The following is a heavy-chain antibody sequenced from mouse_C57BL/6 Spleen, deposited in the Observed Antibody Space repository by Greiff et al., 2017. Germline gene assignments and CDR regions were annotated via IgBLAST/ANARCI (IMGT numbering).Heavy chain of an antibody. J-gene: IGHJ3*01. CDR1: GYTFTSYD. V-gene: IGHV1-85*01. D-gene: IGHD2-3*01. CDR3: ARSLGGYLAWFAD. CDR2: IYPRDGST. Sequence: QVQLQQSGPELVKPGASVKLSCKASGYTFTSYDINWVKQRPGQGLEWIGWIYPRDGSTKYNEKFKGKATLTVDTSSSTAYMELSSLTSEDSAVYLCARSLGGYLAWFADWGQGTLVTVSA.